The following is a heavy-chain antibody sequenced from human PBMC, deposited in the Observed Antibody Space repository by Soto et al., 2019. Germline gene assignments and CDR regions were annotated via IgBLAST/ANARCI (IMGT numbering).Heavy chain of an antibody. J-gene: IGHJ4*02. CDR1: GFTFSSYA. V-gene: IGHV3-30-3*01. CDR2: ISYDGSNK. CDR3: ARGHSSSWFDY. D-gene: IGHD6-13*01. Sequence: GGSLRLSCAASGFTFSSYAMHWVRQAPGKGLEWVAVISYDGSNKYYADSVKGRFTISRDNSKNTLYLQMDSLRAEDTAVYYCARGHSSSWFDYWGQGTLVTVSS.